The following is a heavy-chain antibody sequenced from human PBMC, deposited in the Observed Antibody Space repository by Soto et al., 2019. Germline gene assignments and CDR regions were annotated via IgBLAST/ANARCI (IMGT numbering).Heavy chain of an antibody. CDR3: ARGCLDGVCYTWFDY. Sequence: QVQLQESGPGLVKPSQTLSLTCTVSGGSISSGGYYWSWIRQHPGKGLEWIGYIYYSGSTYYNPSLQSRVTISVDTSKNQFSLKLSSVTAADTAVYYCARGCLDGVCYTWFDYWGQGTLVTVSS. CDR1: GGSISSGGYY. J-gene: IGHJ4*02. V-gene: IGHV4-31*03. CDR2: IYYSGST. D-gene: IGHD2-8*01.